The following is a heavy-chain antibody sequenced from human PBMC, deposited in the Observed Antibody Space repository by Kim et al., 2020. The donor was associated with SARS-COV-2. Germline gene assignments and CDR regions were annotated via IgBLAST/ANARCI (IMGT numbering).Heavy chain of an antibody. Sequence: SETLSLTCTVSGGSISSSSYYWGWIRQPPGKGLEWIGSIYYSGSTYYNPSLKSRVTISVDTSKNQFSLKLSSVTAADTAVYYCARRARGYGDYDAFDIWGQGTMVTVSS. V-gene: IGHV4-39*01. CDR1: GGSISSSSYY. J-gene: IGHJ3*02. D-gene: IGHD4-17*01. CDR2: IYYSGST. CDR3: ARRARGYGDYDAFDI.